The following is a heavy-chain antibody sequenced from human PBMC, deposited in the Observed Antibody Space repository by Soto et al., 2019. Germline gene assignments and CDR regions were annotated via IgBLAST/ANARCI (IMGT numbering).Heavy chain of an antibody. CDR3: ARVGYDYVWGSYRPIDY. D-gene: IGHD3-16*02. J-gene: IGHJ4*02. V-gene: IGHV3-11*01. Sequence: GGSLRLSCASSGFTFSDYYMSWIRQAPGKGLEWVSYISSSGSTIYYADSVKGRFTISRDNAKNSLYLQMNSLRAEDTAVYYCARVGYDYVWGSYRPIDYWGQGTLVTVSS. CDR1: GFTFSDYY. CDR2: ISSSGSTI.